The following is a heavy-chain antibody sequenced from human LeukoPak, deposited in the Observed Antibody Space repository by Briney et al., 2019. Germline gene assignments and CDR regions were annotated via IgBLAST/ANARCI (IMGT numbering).Heavy chain of an antibody. Sequence: GGSLRLSCAASGFTFSSHSMNWVRQAPGKGLEWVSYISSSSSTIYYADSVKGRFTTSRDNAKNSLYLQMNSLRAEDTAVYYCARGAYYYEDWGQGTLVTVSS. D-gene: IGHD3-22*01. CDR3: ARGAYYYED. J-gene: IGHJ4*02. V-gene: IGHV3-48*01. CDR2: ISSSSSTI. CDR1: GFTFSSHS.